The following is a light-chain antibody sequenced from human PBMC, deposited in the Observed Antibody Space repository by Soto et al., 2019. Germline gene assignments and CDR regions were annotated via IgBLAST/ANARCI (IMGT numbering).Light chain of an antibody. CDR1: SSDVGGYNY. CDR2: DVN. J-gene: IGLJ2*01. V-gene: IGLV2-14*03. CDR3: SSYTTSDTLL. Sequence: QSVLTQPASVSGSPGQSITISCTGTSSDVGGYNYVSWYQQHPGKAPKLMIYDVNKRPSGVSTRFSGSKSGNTASLTISGLQAEDEANYYCSSYTTSDTLLFGGGTKLTVL.